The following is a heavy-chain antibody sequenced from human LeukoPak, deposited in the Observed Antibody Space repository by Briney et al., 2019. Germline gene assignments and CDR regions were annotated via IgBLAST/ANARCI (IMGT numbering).Heavy chain of an antibody. J-gene: IGHJ3*02. D-gene: IGHD3-3*01. CDR2: INPNSGGT. CDR3: ARGVRITIFGVVIDPSAFDI. V-gene: IGHV1-2*02. CDR1: GYTFTSYA. Sequence: GASVKVSCKASGYTFTSYAMNWVRQAPGQGLEWMGWINPNSGGTNYAQKFQGRVTTTRDTSISTAYMELSRLRSDDTAVYYCARGVRITIFGVVIDPSAFDIWGQGTMVTVSS.